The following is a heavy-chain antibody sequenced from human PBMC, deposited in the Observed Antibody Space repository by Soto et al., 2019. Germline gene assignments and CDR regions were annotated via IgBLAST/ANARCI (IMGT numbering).Heavy chain of an antibody. CDR3: ARDSRSGNYLKH. J-gene: IGHJ1*01. CDR2: IYHSGST. D-gene: IGHD3-22*01. CDR1: GRSISSGGYS. V-gene: IGHV4-30-2*01. Sequence: SETLSLTCAVSGRSISSGGYSWGWIRQPPGKGLEWIGYIYHSGSTYYNPSLKSRVTISVDRYKNQFSLKLSSVTAADTAVYYCARDSRSGNYLKHWGQGTLVTVSS.